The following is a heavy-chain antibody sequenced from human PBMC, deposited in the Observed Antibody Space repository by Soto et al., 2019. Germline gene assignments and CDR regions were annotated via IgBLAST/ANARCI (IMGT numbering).Heavy chain of an antibody. CDR1: GGSLTRYY. J-gene: IGHJ6*02. D-gene: IGHD6-6*01. CDR3: ARNLAARYGMDV. V-gene: IGHV4-59*01. CDR2: VYYSGRT. Sequence: QVQLRESGPGLVKHSETLSLTCAVSGGSLTRYYWSWVRQSPGKGLEWIGYVYYSGRTNYNSSLKSPVTISVDTSKNQVSLKLTSVVAADTAIYYCARNLAARYGMDVWGQGTTVTVSS.